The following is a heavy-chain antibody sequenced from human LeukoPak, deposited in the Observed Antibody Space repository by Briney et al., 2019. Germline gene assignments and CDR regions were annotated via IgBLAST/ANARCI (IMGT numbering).Heavy chain of an antibody. J-gene: IGHJ6*03. Sequence: GGSLRLSCAASGFTFSSYEMNWVRQAPGKGLEWVSYISSSSSTIYYADSVKGRFTISRDNAKNSLYLQMNSLRAEDTAVYYCATLVVDSGYDLSDYYYYMDVWGKGTTVTVSS. D-gene: IGHD5-12*01. CDR1: GFTFSSYE. V-gene: IGHV3-48*03. CDR3: ATLVVDSGYDLSDYYYYMDV. CDR2: ISSSSSTI.